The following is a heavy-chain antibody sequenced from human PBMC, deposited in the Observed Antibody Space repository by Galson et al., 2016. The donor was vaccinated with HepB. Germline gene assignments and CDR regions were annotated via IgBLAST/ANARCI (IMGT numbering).Heavy chain of an antibody. V-gene: IGHV1-69*13. CDR1: GGTFISYG. D-gene: IGHD3-10*01. CDR3: ARGPPHYGSGRTDV. J-gene: IGHJ6*02. CDR2: IIPLFATA. Sequence: SVKVSCKASGGTFISYGITWVRQAPGRRLEWMGGIIPLFATANYAQKFQGRVTITADESTSTAYLELISLRSEDTAVYYCARGPPHYGSGRTDVWGQGTTVTVSS.